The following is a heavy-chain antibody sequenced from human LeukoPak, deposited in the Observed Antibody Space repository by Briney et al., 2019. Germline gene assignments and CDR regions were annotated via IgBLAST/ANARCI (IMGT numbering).Heavy chain of an antibody. CDR1: GYSISSGYY. J-gene: IGHJ4*02. D-gene: IGHD3-22*01. Sequence: SETLSLTCTVSGYSISSGYYWDWIRQPPGKGLEWIGNIYHSRSTYYNRSLRSRVTISVDTSKNQFSLKLNSVTAAGTAVYYCAKNSGYYHPYYIDHWGQGTLVTVSS. V-gene: IGHV4-38-2*02. CDR2: IYHSRST. CDR3: AKNSGYYHPYYIDH.